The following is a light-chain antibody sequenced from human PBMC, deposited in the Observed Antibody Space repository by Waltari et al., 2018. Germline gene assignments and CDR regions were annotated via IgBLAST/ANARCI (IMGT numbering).Light chain of an antibody. V-gene: IGKV1-33*01. J-gene: IGKJ2*01. CDR2: DAS. CDR1: QDISNY. CDR3: QQYDNLPSYT. Sequence: DLQMTQSPSSLSASVGDRVTITCQASQDISNYLNWYQQKPGKAPKLLIYDASNLETGVPPRFSGRGSGTEFTYTISSLQPEDIATYYCQQYDNLPSYTFGQGTKLEIK.